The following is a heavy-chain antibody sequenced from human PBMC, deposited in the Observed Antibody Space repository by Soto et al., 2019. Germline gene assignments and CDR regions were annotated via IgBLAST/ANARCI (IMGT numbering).Heavy chain of an antibody. CDR3: VRDYSSGFDY. D-gene: IGHD6-13*01. V-gene: IGHV3-48*02. Sequence: EVQLVESGGGLAQPGGSLRLSCAASGFTFSSYSVNWVRQAPGKGLEWVSSIWSASNIKYADPVKGRFTVSRDNAKNSMSLQMNGLRDEDTAVYYCVRDYSSGFDYWGQGILVTVSS. CDR2: IWSASNI. CDR1: GFTFSSYS. J-gene: IGHJ4*02.